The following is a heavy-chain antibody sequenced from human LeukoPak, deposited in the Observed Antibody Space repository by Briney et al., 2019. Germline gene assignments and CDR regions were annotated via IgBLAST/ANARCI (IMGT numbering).Heavy chain of an antibody. Sequence: SETLSLTCAVYGGSFSGYYWSWIRQPPGKGLEWIGEINHSGSTNYNPSLKSRVTISVDTSKNQFSLKLSSVTAADTAVYYCARHPRRPYYYDSRGAFDIWGQGTMVTVSS. J-gene: IGHJ3*02. CDR1: GGSFSGYY. V-gene: IGHV4-34*01. CDR3: ARHPRRPYYYDSRGAFDI. D-gene: IGHD3-22*01. CDR2: INHSGST.